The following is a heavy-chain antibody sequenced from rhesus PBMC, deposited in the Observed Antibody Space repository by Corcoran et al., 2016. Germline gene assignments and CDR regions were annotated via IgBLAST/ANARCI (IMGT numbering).Heavy chain of an antibody. CDR3: ASTVTTDRFDV. D-gene: IGHD4-23*01. J-gene: IGHJ5-1*01. CDR1: GGSISDYYY. V-gene: IGHV4S9*01. CDR2: MYGHSAST. Sequence: QVQLQESGPGLVKPSETLSLTCAVPGGSISDYYYWNWIRQPQGKGLEWIWKMYGHSASTASNPSPKCPVTLSQDPSKTQFFLELSSVTAADTAVYYCASTVTTDRFDVWGPGVLVTVSS.